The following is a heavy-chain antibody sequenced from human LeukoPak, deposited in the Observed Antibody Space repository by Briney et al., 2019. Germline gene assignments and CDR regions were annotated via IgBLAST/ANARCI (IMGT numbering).Heavy chain of an antibody. CDR1: GFTFDDYA. Sequence: GGSLRLSCAASGFTFDDYAMHWVRQAPGKGLEWVSGISWNSGSIGYADSVKGRFTISRDNAKNSLYLQMNSLRAEDMALYYCAKDIGWSSSLSAFDIWGQGTMVTVSS. D-gene: IGHD6-6*01. CDR2: ISWNSGSI. CDR3: AKDIGWSSSLSAFDI. J-gene: IGHJ3*02. V-gene: IGHV3-9*03.